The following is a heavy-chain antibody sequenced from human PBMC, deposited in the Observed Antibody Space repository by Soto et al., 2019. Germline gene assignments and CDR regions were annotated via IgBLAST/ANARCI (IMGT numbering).Heavy chain of an antibody. V-gene: IGHV5-51*01. CDR1: GYSFTSYW. CDR3: ARHLGSCYDTRSYFDY. Sequence: LGESLKISCKGSGYSFTSYWICWVRQMPVKGLEFMGIIYPFYSDTRYSPSFQGHVTISSYNSISTSYLQLISLKASDTAMYYCARHLGSCYDTRSYFDYWGQGTLVTVSS. J-gene: IGHJ4*02. CDR2: IYPFYSDT. D-gene: IGHD3-22*01.